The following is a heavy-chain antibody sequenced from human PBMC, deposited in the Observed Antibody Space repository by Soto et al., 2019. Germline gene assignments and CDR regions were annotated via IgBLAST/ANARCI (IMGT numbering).Heavy chain of an antibody. V-gene: IGHV3-21*01. CDR1: GFTFSSYS. CDR2: ISSSSSYI. CDR3: ARAGLTTVTTRSLFVDY. D-gene: IGHD4-17*01. J-gene: IGHJ4*02. Sequence: GGSLRLSCAASGFTFSSYSMNWVRQAPGKGLEWVSSISSSSSYIYYADSVKGRFTISRDNAKNSLYLQMNSLRAEDTAVYYCARAGLTTVTTRSLFVDYWGQGTLVTVSS.